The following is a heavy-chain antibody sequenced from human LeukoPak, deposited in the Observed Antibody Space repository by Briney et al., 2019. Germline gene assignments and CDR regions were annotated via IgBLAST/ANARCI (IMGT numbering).Heavy chain of an antibody. CDR2: INPSGGST. J-gene: IGHJ3*02. D-gene: IGHD1-26*01. CDR3: AGDRPLEVTGAPGAFDI. CDR1: GYTFTSYY. Sequence: ASVKVSCKASGYTFTSYYMHWVRQAPGQGLEWMGIINPSGGSTSYAQKFQGRVTMTRDTSTSTVYMELSSLRSEDTAVYYCAGDRPLEVTGAPGAFDIWGQGTMVTVSS. V-gene: IGHV1-46*01.